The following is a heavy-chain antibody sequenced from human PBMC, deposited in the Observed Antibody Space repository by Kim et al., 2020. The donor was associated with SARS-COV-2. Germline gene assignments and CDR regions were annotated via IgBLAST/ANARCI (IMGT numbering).Heavy chain of an antibody. Sequence: LKSRVTISVDTSKNQFSLKLSSVTAADTAVYYCARSGDIVVVPAAHFDYWGQGTLVTVSS. CDR3: ARSGDIVVVPAAHFDY. D-gene: IGHD2-2*01. J-gene: IGHJ4*02. V-gene: IGHV4-31*02.